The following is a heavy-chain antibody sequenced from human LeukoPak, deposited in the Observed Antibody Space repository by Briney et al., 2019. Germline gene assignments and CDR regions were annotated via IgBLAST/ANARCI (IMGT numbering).Heavy chain of an antibody. CDR2: ISSSSSYI. V-gene: IGHV3-21*01. J-gene: IGHJ6*02. CDR1: GFTFSSYS. Sequence: PGGSLRLSCVASGFTFSSYSMNWVRQAPGKGLEWVSSISSSSSYIYYADSVKGRFTISRDNAKNSLYLQMNSLRAEDTAVYYRASLAVAGTLFVAGNGMDVWGQGTTVTVSS. CDR3: ASLAVAGTLFVAGNGMDV. D-gene: IGHD6-19*01.